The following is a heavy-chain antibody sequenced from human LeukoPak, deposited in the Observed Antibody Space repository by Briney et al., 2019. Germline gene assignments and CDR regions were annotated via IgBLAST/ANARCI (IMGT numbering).Heavy chain of an antibody. CDR1: GFTFSSYA. CDR2: ISGNGVST. Sequence: PGGSLRLSCAASGFTFSSYAMSWVRQAPGKGLEWVSSISGNGVSTYYADPVKGRFTISRDNSKNTLYLQMNSLRADDTAIYYCAKDESGWVFDYWGQGTLVTVSS. CDR3: AKDESGWVFDY. J-gene: IGHJ4*02. V-gene: IGHV3-23*01. D-gene: IGHD6-19*01.